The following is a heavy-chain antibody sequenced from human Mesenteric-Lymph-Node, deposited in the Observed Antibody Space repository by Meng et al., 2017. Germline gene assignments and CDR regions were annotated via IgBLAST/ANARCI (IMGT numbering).Heavy chain of an antibody. Sequence: SLKISCAASGFTFDDYGLSWVRQAPGTGLEWVSAISTSGGGTYYADSVKGRFTMSMDNSKNTLFLQMNSLRAEDTALYYCAKMGWVAVAGTGSNYWGQGTLVTVSS. CDR3: AKMGWVAVAGTGSNY. CDR1: GFTFDDYG. CDR2: ISTSGGGT. J-gene: IGHJ4*02. V-gene: IGHV3-23*01. D-gene: IGHD6-19*01.